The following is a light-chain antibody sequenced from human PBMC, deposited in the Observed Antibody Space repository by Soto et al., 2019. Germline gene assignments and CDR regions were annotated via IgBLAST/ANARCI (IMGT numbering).Light chain of an antibody. CDR2: DVS. Sequence: QSVVTQPASLSGCSGQSVTISCTGASSDVGGYNYVSWYPPPPGKAPKLMIYDVSNRPSGVSNRFSGSKSGNTASLSISGLQAEDEADYYCSSYTSSSTRVFGTGTKVTVL. CDR3: SSYTSSSTRV. CDR1: SSDVGGYNY. V-gene: IGLV2-14*01. J-gene: IGLJ1*01.